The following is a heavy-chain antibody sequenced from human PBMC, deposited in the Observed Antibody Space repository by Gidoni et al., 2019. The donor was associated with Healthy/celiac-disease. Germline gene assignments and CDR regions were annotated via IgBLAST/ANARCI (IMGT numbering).Heavy chain of an antibody. Sequence: EVQLVESGGGLVKPGGSLRLSCAASGFTFSSYSMNWVRQAPGKGLEWVSSISSSSSYIYYADSVKGRFTISRDNAKNSLYLQMNSLRAEDTAVYYCARVGDARGMIVVVPDYWGQGTLVTVSS. CDR1: GFTFSSYS. CDR2: ISSSSSYI. CDR3: ARVGDARGMIVVVPDY. D-gene: IGHD3-22*01. J-gene: IGHJ4*02. V-gene: IGHV3-21*01.